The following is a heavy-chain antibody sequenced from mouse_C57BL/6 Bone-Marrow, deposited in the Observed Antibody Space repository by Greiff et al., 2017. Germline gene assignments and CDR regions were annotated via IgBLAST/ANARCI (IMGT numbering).Heavy chain of an antibody. D-gene: IGHD2-4*01. Sequence: QVHVKQPGAELVKPGASVKLSCKASGYTFTNYWMHWVKQRPGQGLEWIGMMHPNGGSPDYNEKFKSEATLSVDKSSRTAYMELRSLTSEDAAVYYCDSAYDYDGKSMDYWGRGTSVTVSS. J-gene: IGHJ4*01. CDR3: DSAYDYDGKSMDY. V-gene: IGHV1-64*01. CDR2: MHPNGGSP. CDR1: GYTFTNYW.